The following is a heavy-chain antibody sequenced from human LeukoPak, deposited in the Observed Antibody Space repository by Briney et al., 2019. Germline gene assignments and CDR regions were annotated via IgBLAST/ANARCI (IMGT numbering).Heavy chain of an antibody. CDR2: IYYSGST. Sequence: SETLSLTCTVSGGSISSSSYYWGWIRQPPGKGLEWTGSIYYSGSTYYNPSLKSRVTISVDTSKNQFSLKLSSVTAADTAVYYCARGRALRFLEWLPGGDYYYYMDVWGKGTTVTVSS. V-gene: IGHV4-39*01. J-gene: IGHJ6*03. D-gene: IGHD3-3*01. CDR3: ARGRALRFLEWLPGGDYYYYMDV. CDR1: GGSISSSSYY.